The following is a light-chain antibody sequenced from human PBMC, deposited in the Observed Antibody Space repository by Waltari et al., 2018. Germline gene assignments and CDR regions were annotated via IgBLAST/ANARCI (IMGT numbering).Light chain of an antibody. CDR2: ENT. CDR1: RSNTGHIY. CDR3: GTWDSSLSGAV. V-gene: IGLV1-51*02. J-gene: IGLJ7*01. Sequence: QSVLTPPPSVPAAPGQRVTIACSGGRSNTGHIYVSWYRHFPGTAPKLLIYENTERPSGIPGRFSGSKSGTSATLDITGLQAGDEADYYCGTWDSSLSGAVFGGDTHLTVL.